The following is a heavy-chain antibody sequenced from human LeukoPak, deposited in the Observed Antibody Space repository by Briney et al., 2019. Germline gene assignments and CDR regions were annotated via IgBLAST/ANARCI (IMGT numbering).Heavy chain of an antibody. Sequence: SETLSLTCTVSGGSISSSSYYWGWIRQPPGKGLEWLGSMYYTGSTYYNPSLKSRVTISVDTSKNQFFLRLSSVTAADTAVYYCARHTVVAGGKRLADYFDYWGQGTLVTVSS. CDR2: MYYTGST. CDR1: GGSISSSSYY. J-gene: IGHJ4*02. CDR3: ARHTVVAGGKRLADYFDY. D-gene: IGHD2-15*01. V-gene: IGHV4-39*01.